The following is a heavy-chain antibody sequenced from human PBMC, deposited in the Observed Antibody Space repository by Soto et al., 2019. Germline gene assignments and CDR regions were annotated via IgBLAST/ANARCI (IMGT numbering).Heavy chain of an antibody. D-gene: IGHD6-19*01. CDR1: GCSISSGSY. CDR2: IYHGGTT. V-gene: IGHV4-38-2*02. J-gene: IGHJ4*01. Sequence: TLSLTSTVSGCSISSGSYGALIRQPAGKGPEWIASIYHGGTTFYNPPLKSRITISVDTSNNQFSLKLTSVTAADTAVYYCARVHVMVVAGSTFDYWGHGTLVTVSS. CDR3: ARVHVMVVAGSTFDY.